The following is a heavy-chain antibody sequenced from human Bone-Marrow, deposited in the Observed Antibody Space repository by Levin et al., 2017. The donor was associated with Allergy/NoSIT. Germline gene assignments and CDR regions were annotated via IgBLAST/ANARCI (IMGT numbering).Heavy chain of an antibody. V-gene: IGHV3-30*18. J-gene: IGHJ6*02. CDR2: ISYDGSNK. CDR1: GFTFSSYG. Sequence: GGSLRLSCAASGFTFSSYGMHWVRQAPGKGLEWVAVISYDGSNKYYADSVKGRFTISRDNSKNTLYLQMNSLRAEDTAVYYCAKVGSSSRRAYYDDGMDVWGQGTTVTVSS. CDR3: AKVGSSSRRAYYDDGMDV. D-gene: IGHD6-6*01.